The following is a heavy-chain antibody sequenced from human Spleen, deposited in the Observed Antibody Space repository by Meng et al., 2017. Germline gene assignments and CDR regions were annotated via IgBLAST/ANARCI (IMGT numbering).Heavy chain of an antibody. CDR3: ATRGRYCTGGTCPFDY. V-gene: IGHV3-23*01. CDR2: VSASGGNT. D-gene: IGHD2-8*02. CDR1: GFYFSNAW. J-gene: IGHJ4*02. Sequence: GGSLRLSCAASGFYFSNAWMSWVRQAPGKGLEWVSSVSASGGNTYYADSVRGRFTISRDNSKNMVYLQMNSLRAEDTAVYYCATRGRYCTGGTCPFDYWGQGTLVTVSS.